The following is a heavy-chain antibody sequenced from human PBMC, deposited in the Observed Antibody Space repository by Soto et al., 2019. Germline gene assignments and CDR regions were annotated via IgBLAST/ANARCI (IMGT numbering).Heavy chain of an antibody. J-gene: IGHJ6*03. CDR1: GFTVSSKY. CDR3: ARDDVLCDGGRCYGIPLYV. V-gene: IGHV3-66*01. D-gene: IGHD2-15*01. Sequence: GGSLRLSCAASGFTVSSKYMTWVRQAPGKGLEWVSLIQSGGTTYYADSVKGRFTISRDTSENTLHLQMDSLRVEDTAVYYCARDDVLCDGGRCYGIPLYVWGKGTTVTVS. CDR2: IQSGGTT.